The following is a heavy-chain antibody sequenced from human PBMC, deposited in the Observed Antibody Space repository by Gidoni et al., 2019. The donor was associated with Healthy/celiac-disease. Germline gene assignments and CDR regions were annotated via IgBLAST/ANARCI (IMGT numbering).Heavy chain of an antibody. CDR1: GFSLSTSGMC. CDR3: ARTGLAAAGGGGWFDP. Sequence: QVTLRESGPALVKPTQTLTLTCTFSGFSLSTSGMCVSWIRQPPGKALEWLARIDWDDDKYYSTSLKTRLTISKDTSKNQVVLIMTNMDPVDTATYYCARTGLAAAGGGGWFDPWGQGTLVTVSS. V-gene: IGHV2-70*15. CDR2: IDWDDDK. J-gene: IGHJ5*02. D-gene: IGHD6-13*01.